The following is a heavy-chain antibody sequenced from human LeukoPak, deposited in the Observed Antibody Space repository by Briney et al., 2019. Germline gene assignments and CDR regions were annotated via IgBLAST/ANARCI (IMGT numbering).Heavy chain of an antibody. D-gene: IGHD2-21*01. Sequence: GGSLRFSCAASGFTFGSYSMNWVRQAPGKGLEWVSSISSSSSYIYYADSVKGRFTISRDNAKNSLYLQMNSLRAEDTAVYYCARPLAYSGSPYYYYGMDVWGQGTTVTVSS. V-gene: IGHV3-21*01. CDR1: GFTFGSYS. CDR3: ARPLAYSGSPYYYYGMDV. CDR2: ISSSSSYI. J-gene: IGHJ6*02.